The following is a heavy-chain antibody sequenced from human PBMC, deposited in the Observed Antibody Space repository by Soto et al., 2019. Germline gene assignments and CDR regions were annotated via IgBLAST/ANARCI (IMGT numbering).Heavy chain of an antibody. CDR2: ISYDGNNK. CDR1: GFTFSSYA. D-gene: IGHD2-15*01. J-gene: IGHJ6*02. Sequence: QVQLVESGGGVVQPGRSLRLSCAASGFTFSSYAMYWARQAPGKGLEWVAVISYDGNNKHYADSVKGRFTISRDNSKNTLYLQMNSLRAEDTAVYYCARAGCDGGSCYTLVGLRYGMDVWGQGTTVTVSS. CDR3: ARAGCDGGSCYTLVGLRYGMDV. V-gene: IGHV3-30-3*01.